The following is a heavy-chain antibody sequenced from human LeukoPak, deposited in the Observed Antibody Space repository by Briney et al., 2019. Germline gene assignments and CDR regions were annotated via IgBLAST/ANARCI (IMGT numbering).Heavy chain of an antibody. D-gene: IGHD5-24*01. V-gene: IGHV4-61*01. CDR3: ARMRDGFAFGP. CDR1: GASMRSETHY. Sequence: PSETLSLTCNVSGASMRSETHYWSWIRQPPGKGLEWIGYISNSGSTNYNSSLKSRVTISVDTSKNQFSLKVSSVTAADTAVYYCARMRDGFAFGPWGQGTLVTVSS. CDR2: ISNSGST. J-gene: IGHJ5*02.